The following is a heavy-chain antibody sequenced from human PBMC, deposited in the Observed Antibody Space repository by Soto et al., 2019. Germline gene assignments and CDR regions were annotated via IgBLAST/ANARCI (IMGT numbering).Heavy chain of an antibody. Sequence: QVQLVESGGGVVRPGRSLRLSCAASGFIFSTYDMHWLRQAPGKGLNWVAVIWYDGTKEDYADSVKGRFTISRDNSKNRLFLQMNSLRGEDTAVYYCARAYAVKSGTFDFWGQGIMVTVSS. CDR3: ARAYAVKSGTFDF. CDR2: IWYDGTKE. D-gene: IGHD1-1*01. J-gene: IGHJ3*01. CDR1: GFIFSTYD. V-gene: IGHV3-33*01.